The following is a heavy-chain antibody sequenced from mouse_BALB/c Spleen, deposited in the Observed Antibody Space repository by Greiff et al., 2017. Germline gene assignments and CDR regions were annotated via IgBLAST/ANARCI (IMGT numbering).Heavy chain of an antibody. CDR3: ARAALDFDY. CDR2: IYPGGGYT. V-gene: IGHV1-63*02. Sequence: QVQLQQSGPELVKPGASVKMSCKASGYTFTNYWLGWVKQRPGHGLEWIGDIYPGGGYTNYNEKFKGKATLTADTSSSTAYMQLSSLTSEDSAVYFCARAALDFDYGGQGTTLTVSS. D-gene: IGHD2-10*02. J-gene: IGHJ2*01. CDR1: GYTFTNYW.